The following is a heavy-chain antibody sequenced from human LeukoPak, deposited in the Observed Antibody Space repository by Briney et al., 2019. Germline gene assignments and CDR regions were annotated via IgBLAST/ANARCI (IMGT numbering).Heavy chain of an antibody. Sequence: SETLSLTCTVSGGSISSYYGSWIRQPPGKGLEWIGYIYYSGSTNYNPSLKSRVTISVDTSKNQFSLKLSSVTAADTAVYYCARDSADYYDSSGSHFDYWGQGTLVTVSS. CDR2: IYYSGST. D-gene: IGHD3-22*01. CDR1: GGSISSYY. J-gene: IGHJ4*02. V-gene: IGHV4-59*01. CDR3: ARDSADYYDSSGSHFDY.